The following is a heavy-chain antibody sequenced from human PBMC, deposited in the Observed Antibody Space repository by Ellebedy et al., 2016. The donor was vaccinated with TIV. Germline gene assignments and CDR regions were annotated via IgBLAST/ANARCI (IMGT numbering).Heavy chain of an antibody. CDR1: GFNFRSYW. CDR2: IRQEGDEI. V-gene: IGHV3-7*01. CDR3: ARRASYGDYAVQVNPWFDP. J-gene: IGHJ5*02. D-gene: IGHD4-17*01. Sequence: GESPKISCAASGFNFRSYWMTWVRQAPGKGLEWVAKIRQEGDEIYYVESVKGRFTISRDNAKNSLFLQMNSLRVEDTAGYYCARRASYGDYAVQVNPWFDPWGQGTLVTVSS.